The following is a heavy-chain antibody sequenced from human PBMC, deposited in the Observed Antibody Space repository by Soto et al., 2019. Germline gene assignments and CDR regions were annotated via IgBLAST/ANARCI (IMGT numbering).Heavy chain of an antibody. V-gene: IGHV3-9*01. CDR2: ISGTSNII. CDR1: GFTFYDFA. J-gene: IGHJ4*02. Sequence: EVQLVESGGGLVQPGRSLRLSCAASGFTFYDFAMHWVRQAPGKGLEWVSRISGTSNIIDYADSVKGRFIISRDNAKNSLYLQMNSLRPEDTAFYYCVKYMYEGSSGGSLDYWGQGTLVTVSS. CDR3: VKYMYEGSSGGSLDY. D-gene: IGHD2-15*01.